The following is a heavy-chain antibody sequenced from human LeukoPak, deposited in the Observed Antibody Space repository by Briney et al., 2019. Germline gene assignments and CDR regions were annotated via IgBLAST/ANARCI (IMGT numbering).Heavy chain of an antibody. V-gene: IGHV3-21*01. J-gene: IGHJ4*02. CDR3: ARGGELWSRVPDY. CDR1: GFTFSSYS. CDR2: ISSSSSYI. Sequence: GGSLRLSCAASGFTFSSYSMNWVRQAPGKGLQWVSSISSSSSYIYYADSVKGRFTISRDNAKNSPYLQMNSLRAEDTAVYYCARGGELWSRVPDYWGQGTLVTVSS. D-gene: IGHD3-16*01.